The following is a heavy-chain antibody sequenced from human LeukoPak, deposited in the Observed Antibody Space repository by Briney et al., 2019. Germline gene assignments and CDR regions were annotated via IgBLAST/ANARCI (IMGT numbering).Heavy chain of an antibody. J-gene: IGHJ4*02. CDR1: GFTFTNYG. CDR2: ITYSGGST. CDR3: ARGPARLSY. D-gene: IGHD6-6*01. V-gene: IGHV3-21*01. Sequence: GGSLRLSCAASGFTFTNYGMSWFRQAPGKGLEWVSSITYSGGSTYYADSVKGRFTISRDNAKNSLYLQMNSLRAEDTAVYYCARGPARLSYWGQGTLVTVSS.